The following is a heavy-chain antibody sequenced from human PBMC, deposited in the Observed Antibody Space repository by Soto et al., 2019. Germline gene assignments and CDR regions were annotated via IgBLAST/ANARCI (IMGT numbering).Heavy chain of an antibody. Sequence: GESLKISCKGSRYSFTSYWISWVLQMPGKGLEWMGRIDPSDSYTNYSPSFQGHVTISADKFISTAYLQWSSLKASDTAMYYCAGHVRFLEWYYYYGMDVWGRGCTVTVCS. CDR2: IDPSDSYT. V-gene: IGHV5-10-1*01. D-gene: IGHD3-3*01. CDR3: AGHVRFLEWYYYYGMDV. J-gene: IGHJ6*02. CDR1: RYSFTSYW.